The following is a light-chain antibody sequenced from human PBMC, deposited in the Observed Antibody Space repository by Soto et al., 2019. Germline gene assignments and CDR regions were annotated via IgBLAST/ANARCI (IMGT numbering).Light chain of an antibody. J-gene: IGKJ5*01. CDR1: QGISRS. CDR3: QQADTFPIT. Sequence: DIQMTQSPSSVSASVGDRVIISYSASQGISRSLAWYQQKKGKAPKILIYAASSLQSGVPSRFSGSRFGTDFTLTISSLQPEDSEIYYCQQADTFPITFGQGTRLEIK. CDR2: AAS. V-gene: IGKV1D-12*01.